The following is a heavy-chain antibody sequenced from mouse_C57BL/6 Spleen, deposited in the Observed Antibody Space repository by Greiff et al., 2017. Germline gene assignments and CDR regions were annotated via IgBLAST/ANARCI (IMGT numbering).Heavy chain of an antibody. D-gene: IGHD5-1*01. CDR1: GYTFTSYT. Sequence: QVQLQQSGAELARPGASVKMSCKASGYTFTSYTMHWVKQRPGPGLEWIGYINPSSGYTKYNQKFKDKATLTADKSSSTAYMQLSSLTTEDTAVYYCARYEYSFDYWGQGTTLTVSS. V-gene: IGHV1-4*01. J-gene: IGHJ2*01. CDR3: ARYEYSFDY. CDR2: INPSSGYT.